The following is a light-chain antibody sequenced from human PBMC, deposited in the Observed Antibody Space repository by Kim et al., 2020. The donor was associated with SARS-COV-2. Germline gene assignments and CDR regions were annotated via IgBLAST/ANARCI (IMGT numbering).Light chain of an antibody. CDR3: LQYHSYPVT. V-gene: IGKV1-16*01. CDR1: QGITNY. Sequence: ASVGDRVTSTCRASQGITNYLAWFQQRPEKAPKSLIYAASSLQSGVPSRFSGSVSGTDFTLTIHILQPEDFATYYCLQYHSYPVTFGQGTRLEIK. CDR2: AAS. J-gene: IGKJ5*01.